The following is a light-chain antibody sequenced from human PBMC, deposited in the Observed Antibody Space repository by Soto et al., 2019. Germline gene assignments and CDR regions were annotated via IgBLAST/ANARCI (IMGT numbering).Light chain of an antibody. J-gene: IGLJ3*02. CDR3: AAWDDSLGVV. CDR1: SSNIGSNA. V-gene: IGLV1-44*01. Sequence: QSVLTQPPSESGTPGQRVTISCSGSSSNIGSNAVNWYQHLPGTAPKLLIYTNNQRPSGVPDRFSGSKSGTSASLAISGLQSEDEADYYCAAWDDSLGVVFGGGTKLTVL. CDR2: TNN.